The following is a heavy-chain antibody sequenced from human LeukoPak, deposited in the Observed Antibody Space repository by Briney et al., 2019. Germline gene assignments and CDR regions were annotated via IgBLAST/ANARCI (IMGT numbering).Heavy chain of an antibody. CDR2: IYSGGST. Sequence: PGGSLRLSCAASGFTVSSNYMSWVRQAPGKGLEWVSVIYSGGSTYYADSVKGRFTISRHNSKNTLYLQMNSLRAEDTAVYYCARGFYGSGSSPSDYWGQGTLVTVSS. V-gene: IGHV3-53*04. J-gene: IGHJ4*02. CDR1: GFTVSSNY. D-gene: IGHD3-10*01. CDR3: ARGFYGSGSSPSDY.